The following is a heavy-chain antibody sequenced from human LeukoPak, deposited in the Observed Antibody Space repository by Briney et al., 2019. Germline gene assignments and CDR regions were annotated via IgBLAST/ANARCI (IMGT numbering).Heavy chain of an antibody. Sequence: GGSLRLSCAASGFTFSSYAMSWVRQAPGKGLEWVSAISGSGGSTYYADSVKGRFTISRDNSKNTLYLQMNSLRVEDTAVYYCAKDHILRYFDWSPEYYFDYWGQGTLVTVSS. V-gene: IGHV3-23*01. D-gene: IGHD3-9*01. CDR1: GFTFSSYA. CDR2: ISGSGGST. J-gene: IGHJ4*02. CDR3: AKDHILRYFDWSPEYYFDY.